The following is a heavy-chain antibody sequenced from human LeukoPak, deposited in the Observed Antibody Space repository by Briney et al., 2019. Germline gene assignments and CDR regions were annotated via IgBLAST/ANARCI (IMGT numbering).Heavy chain of an antibody. CDR3: AKERLSSGYFDY. CDR1: GFTFSTYA. CDR2: ISGSGGRT. D-gene: IGHD3-22*01. Sequence: PGGSLRLSCAASGFTFSTYAMSWVRQAPGKGLEWVSAISGSGGRTYYADSVKGRFTISRDNSKNTLYLQMNSLRAEDTAVYYRAKERLSSGYFDYWGQGTLVTVSS. J-gene: IGHJ4*02. V-gene: IGHV3-23*01.